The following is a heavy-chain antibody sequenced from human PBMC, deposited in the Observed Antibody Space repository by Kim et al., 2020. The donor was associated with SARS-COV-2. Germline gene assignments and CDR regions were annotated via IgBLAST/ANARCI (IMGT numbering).Heavy chain of an antibody. V-gene: IGHV4-34*01. Sequence: STNYNPSLKSRVTRSVDTYKNQFSLKLSSGTAADTAVYYCAHSGWPYEYFQHWGQGTLVTVSS. D-gene: IGHD6-19*01. CDR2: ST. CDR3: AHSGWPYEYFQH. J-gene: IGHJ1*01.